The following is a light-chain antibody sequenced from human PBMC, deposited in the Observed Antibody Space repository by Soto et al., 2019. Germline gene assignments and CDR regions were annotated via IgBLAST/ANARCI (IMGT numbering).Light chain of an antibody. CDR1: SSDVGGYKY. J-gene: IGLJ1*01. CDR3: SSYTTSSTLV. Sequence: QSALTQPASVSGSPGQSITVSCTGTSSDVGGYKYVSWYQHHPGRAPKPMIYEVNNRPSGVSHRFSGSKSGNTASLTISGLQPEDEADYYCSSYTTSSTLVFGTGTKVTVL. CDR2: EVN. V-gene: IGLV2-14*01.